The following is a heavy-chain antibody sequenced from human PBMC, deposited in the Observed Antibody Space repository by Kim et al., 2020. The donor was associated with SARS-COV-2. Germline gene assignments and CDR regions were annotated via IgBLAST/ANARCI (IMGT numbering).Heavy chain of an antibody. J-gene: IGHJ6*02. CDR2: ISSSSSYI. V-gene: IGHV3-21*01. CDR1: GFTFSSYS. Sequence: GGSLRLSCAASGFTFSSYSMNWVRQAPGKGLEWVSSISSSSSYIYYADSVKGRFTISRDNAKNSLYLQMNSLRAEDTAVYYCARDQRAGTTSWYYYYGMDVWGQGTTVTVSS. CDR3: ARDQRAGTTSWYYYYGMDV. D-gene: IGHD1-7*01.